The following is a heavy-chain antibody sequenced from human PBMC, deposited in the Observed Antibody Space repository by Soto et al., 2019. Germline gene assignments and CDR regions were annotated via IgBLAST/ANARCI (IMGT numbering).Heavy chain of an antibody. Sequence: PSETLSLTCTVSGGSISSYYWSWIRQPPGKGLEWIGYIYYSGSTNYNPSLKSRVTISVDTSKNQFPLKLSSVTAADTAVYYCARRLGYCSSTSCYRRGLYYYYGMDVWGQGTTVTVSS. J-gene: IGHJ6*02. D-gene: IGHD2-2*01. CDR2: IYYSGST. CDR3: ARRLGYCSSTSCYRRGLYYYYGMDV. CDR1: GGSISSYY. V-gene: IGHV4-59*01.